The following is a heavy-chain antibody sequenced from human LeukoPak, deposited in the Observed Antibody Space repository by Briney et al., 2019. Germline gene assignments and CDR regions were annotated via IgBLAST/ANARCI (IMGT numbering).Heavy chain of an antibody. CDR2: ISYDGSNK. CDR3: ARATTVTTKFDY. CDR1: GFTFSSYA. V-gene: IGHV3-30*04. D-gene: IGHD4-17*01. J-gene: IGHJ4*02. Sequence: GRSLRLSCAASGFTFSSYAMHWVRQGPGKGLEWVAVISYDGSNKYYADSVKGRFTISRDNSKNTLYLQMNSLRAEDTAVYYCARATTVTTKFDYWGQGTLVTVSS.